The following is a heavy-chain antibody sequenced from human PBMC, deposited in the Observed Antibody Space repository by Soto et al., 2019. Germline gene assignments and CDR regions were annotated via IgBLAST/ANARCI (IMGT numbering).Heavy chain of an antibody. CDR1: GGSFSGYY. V-gene: IGHV4-34*01. Sequence: QVQLQQWGAGLLKPSETLSLTCAVYGGSFSGYYWSWIRQPPGKGLEWIGEINHSGSTNYNPSLKSRVTISVDTSKNQFSLKLSSVTAADTAVYYCARVLTMVRGVISAFDYWGQGTLVTVSS. CDR2: INHSGST. CDR3: ARVLTMVRGVISAFDY. D-gene: IGHD3-10*01. J-gene: IGHJ4*02.